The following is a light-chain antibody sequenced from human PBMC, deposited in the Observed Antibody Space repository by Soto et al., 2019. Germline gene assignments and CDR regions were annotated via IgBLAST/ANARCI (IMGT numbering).Light chain of an antibody. V-gene: IGLV2-11*01. CDR2: DVT. J-gene: IGLJ1*01. CDR1: SSDVGGYNY. CDR3: SSYAGTYTYV. Sequence: QSALTQPRSVSGSPGQSVTISCTGTSSDVGGYNYVSWYQQHPGKAPKLMLYDVTQRPSGVPDRFSGSKSGNTASLTISGLQAEDEADYYCSSYAGTYTYVFGTGTKLTVL.